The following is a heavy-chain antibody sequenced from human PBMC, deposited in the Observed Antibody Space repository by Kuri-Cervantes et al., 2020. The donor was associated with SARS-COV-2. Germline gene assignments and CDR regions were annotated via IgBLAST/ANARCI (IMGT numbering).Heavy chain of an antibody. J-gene: IGHJ4*02. V-gene: IGHV3-21*01. CDR2: ISSGSDYI. Sequence: GESLKISCVASGFTFRSYGVTWVRQAPARGLEWVSSISSGSDYIYHADSVKGRFSVSRDNAENSLSLQMNSLTAGDTAVYYLARDRGYCDGGGCYSTGFSFDYWGQGALVTVSS. D-gene: IGHD2-15*01. CDR1: GFTFRSYG. CDR3: ARDRGYCDGGGCYSTGFSFDY.